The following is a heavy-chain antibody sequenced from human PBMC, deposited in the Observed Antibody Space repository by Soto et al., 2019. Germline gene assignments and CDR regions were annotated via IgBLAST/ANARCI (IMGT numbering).Heavy chain of an antibody. CDR2: IIPIFGTA. V-gene: IGHV1-69*13. J-gene: IGHJ4*02. D-gene: IGHD3-22*01. Sequence: ASVKVSCKASGGTFSSYAISWVRQAPGQGLEWMGGIIPIFGTANYAQKFQGRVTITADESTGTAYMELSSLRSEDTAVYYCSRAASYYYDSSGYCYWGQGTLVTVSS. CDR3: SRAASYYYDSSGYCY. CDR1: GGTFSSYA.